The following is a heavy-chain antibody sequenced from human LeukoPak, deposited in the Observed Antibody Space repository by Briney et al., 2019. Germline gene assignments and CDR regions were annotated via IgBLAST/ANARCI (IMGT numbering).Heavy chain of an antibody. CDR1: GFTFSSYS. CDR3: ARREKFIDY. J-gene: IGHJ4*02. V-gene: IGHV3-20*04. CDR2: INWNGGSI. Sequence: PGGSLRLSCAASGFTFSSYSMNWVRQAPGKGLEWVSGINWNGGSIGYADSVKGRFTISRDNAKNSLYLQMNSLRAEDTALYYCARREKFIDYWGQGTLVTVSS.